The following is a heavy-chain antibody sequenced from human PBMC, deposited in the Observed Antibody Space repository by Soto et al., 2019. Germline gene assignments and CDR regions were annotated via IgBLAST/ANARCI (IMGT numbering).Heavy chain of an antibody. CDR2: IGGSGRNT. J-gene: IGHJ4*02. V-gene: IGHV3-23*01. Sequence: PGGSLRLSCAASGFTFSKSGMSWVRQAPGKGLEWVAGIGGSGRNTYYADSVRGRFTISRDNSKNTLFLQMNSLRAEDTAIYYCAKDGLSDSPSAIDYWGQGTVVTVSS. CDR1: GFTFSKSG. D-gene: IGHD6-13*01. CDR3: AKDGLSDSPSAIDY.